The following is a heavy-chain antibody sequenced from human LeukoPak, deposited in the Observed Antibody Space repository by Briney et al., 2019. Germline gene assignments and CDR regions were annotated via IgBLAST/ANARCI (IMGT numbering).Heavy chain of an antibody. V-gene: IGHV3-21*01. CDR3: ARDTTVTNYGMDV. J-gene: IGHJ6*02. CDR1: GFTFSSYS. D-gene: IGHD4-17*01. CDR2: ISSSSTYI. Sequence: GGSLRLSCAASGFTFSSYSMNWVRQAPGKGLEWVSSISSSSTYIYYADSVKGRFTISRDNAKNSLYLQMNNLRAEDTALYYCARDTTVTNYGMDVWGQGTTVTVSS.